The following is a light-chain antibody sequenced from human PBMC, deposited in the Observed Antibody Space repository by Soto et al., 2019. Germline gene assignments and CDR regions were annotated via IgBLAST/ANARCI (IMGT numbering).Light chain of an antibody. Sequence: QSVLTQPPSASGTPGQSVIFSCSGSNSNIGINPVTWYQQLPGTAPKLVIYDNNQRPSGVPYRFSGSKSGTSASLAISGLQSGDEADYYCVAWDDSLDAAVFGGGTQLTVL. CDR2: DNN. V-gene: IGLV1-44*01. CDR1: NSNIGINP. CDR3: VAWDDSLDAAV. J-gene: IGLJ7*01.